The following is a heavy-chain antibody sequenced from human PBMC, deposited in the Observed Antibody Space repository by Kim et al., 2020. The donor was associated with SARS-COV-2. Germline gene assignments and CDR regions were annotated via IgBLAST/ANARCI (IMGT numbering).Heavy chain of an antibody. CDR2: FDPEEGEI. CDR3: ATVDLFYSPFFDY. Sequence: ASVKVSCKVSGHTLSELSMHWVRQAPGKGPEWMGGFDPEEGEIIYAQKFQGRVTMTEDSSADTAYMELSSLRSEDTALYYCATVDLFYSPFFDYWGQGTLVTVSS. D-gene: IGHD3-9*01. CDR1: GHTLSELS. J-gene: IGHJ4*02. V-gene: IGHV1-24*01.